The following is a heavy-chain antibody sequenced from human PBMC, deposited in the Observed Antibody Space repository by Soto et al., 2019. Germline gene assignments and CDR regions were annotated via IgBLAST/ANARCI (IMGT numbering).Heavy chain of an antibody. V-gene: IGHV3-9*01. CDR1: GFTFDDYA. Sequence: GGSLRLSCAASGFTFDDYAMHWVRQAPGKGLEWVSGISWNSGSIGYADSVKGRFTISRDNAKNSLYLQMNSLRAEDTALYYCAKVAPGGDYAFLDYWGQGTLVTVSS. J-gene: IGHJ4*02. D-gene: IGHD4-17*01. CDR2: ISWNSGSI. CDR3: AKVAPGGDYAFLDY.